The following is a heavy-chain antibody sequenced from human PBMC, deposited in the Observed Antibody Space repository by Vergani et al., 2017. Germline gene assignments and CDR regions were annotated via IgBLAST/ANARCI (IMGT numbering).Heavy chain of an antibody. J-gene: IGHJ5*02. CDR1: GYTFTGYY. D-gene: IGHD2-2*02. CDR3: ARGWGPPPAAIRGWFDP. Sequence: QVQLVQSGAEVKKPGASVKVSCKASGYTFTGYYMHWVRQAPGQGLEWMGWINPNSGGTNYAKKFQGRVTMTRDTSISTAYMELSRLRSDDTAVYYCARGWGPPPAAIRGWFDPWGQGTLVTVSS. CDR2: INPNSGGT. V-gene: IGHV1-2*02.